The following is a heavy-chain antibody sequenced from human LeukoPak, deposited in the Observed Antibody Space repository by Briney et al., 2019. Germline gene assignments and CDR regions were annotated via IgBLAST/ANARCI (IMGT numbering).Heavy chain of an antibody. CDR2: ISWNSGSI. CDR1: GFTFSSYE. D-gene: IGHD3-16*01. CDR3: AKDITPSMIPDAFDI. V-gene: IGHV3-9*03. Sequence: GGSLRLSCAASGFTFSSYETNWVRQAPGKGLEWVSGISWNSGSIGYADSVKGRFTISRDNAKNSLYLQMNSLRAEDMALYYCAKDITPSMIPDAFDIWGQGTMVTVSS. J-gene: IGHJ3*02.